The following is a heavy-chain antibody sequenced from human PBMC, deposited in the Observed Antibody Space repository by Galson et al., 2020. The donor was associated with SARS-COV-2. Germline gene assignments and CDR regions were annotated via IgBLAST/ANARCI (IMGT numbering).Heavy chain of an antibody. D-gene: IGHD3-9*01. Sequence: SQASETLSLTCAVYGGSFSGYYWSWIRQPPGKGLEWIGEINHSGSTNYKPSLKSRVTISVDTSKNQFSLKLSSVTAADTAVYYCARGWDILTGYSEGSYYFDYWGQGTLVTVSS. V-gene: IGHV4-34*01. CDR2: INHSGST. CDR1: GGSFSGYY. J-gene: IGHJ4*02. CDR3: ARGWDILTGYSEGSYYFDY.